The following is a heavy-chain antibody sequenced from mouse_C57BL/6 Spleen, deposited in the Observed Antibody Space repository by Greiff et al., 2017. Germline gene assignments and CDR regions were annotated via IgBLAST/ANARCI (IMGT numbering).Heavy chain of an antibody. J-gene: IGHJ1*03. CDR3: AREEYFDV. V-gene: IGHV1-52*01. Sequence: VQLQQPGAELVRPGSSVKLSCKASGYTFTSYWMHWVKQRPIQGLEWIGNIDPSDSETHYTQKFKDKATLTVDKSSSTAYMQLSSLTSEDSAVYYCAREEYFDVWGTGTTVTVSS. CDR2: IDPSDSET. CDR1: GYTFTSYW.